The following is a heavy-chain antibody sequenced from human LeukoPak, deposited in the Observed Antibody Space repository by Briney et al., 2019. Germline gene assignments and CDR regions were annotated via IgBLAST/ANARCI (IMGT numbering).Heavy chain of an antibody. V-gene: IGHV1-8*01. Sequence: ASVKVSCKASGYTFTSYNINWVRQATGQGLEWMGWMNPNSGNTGYAQKFQGRVTMTRNTSISTAYMELSSLRSEDTAVYYCARGIAAAGDAFDIWGQGTMVTVSS. CDR1: GYTFTSYN. D-gene: IGHD6-13*01. CDR2: MNPNSGNT. CDR3: ARGIAAAGDAFDI. J-gene: IGHJ3*02.